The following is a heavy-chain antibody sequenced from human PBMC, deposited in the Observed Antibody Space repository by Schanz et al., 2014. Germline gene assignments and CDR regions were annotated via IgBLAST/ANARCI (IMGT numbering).Heavy chain of an antibody. J-gene: IGHJ3*01. CDR2: TSTDGTKT. D-gene: IGHD3-16*01. V-gene: IGHV3-30*04. Sequence: QVQLVESGGGVVQPGTSLRLSCAASGFTFRGHAMHWVRQAPGQGLEKVAVTSTDGTKTYYAASVRGRFTISRDNSKNTVYLQMNSLRSEDTAVYYCTRDRGALISHNDALDLWGQGTMVSVSS. CDR3: TRDRGALISHNDALDL. CDR1: GFTFRGHA.